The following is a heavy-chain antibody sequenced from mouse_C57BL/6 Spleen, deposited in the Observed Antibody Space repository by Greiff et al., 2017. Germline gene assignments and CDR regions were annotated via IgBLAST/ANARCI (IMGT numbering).Heavy chain of an antibody. CDR1: GYPFPDSY. V-gene: IGHV1-26*01. CDR2: INPNNGGT. CDR3: ARTIYDYEFAY. D-gene: IGHD2-4*01. J-gene: IGHJ3*01. Sequence: EVQLQRSEPELVKPGASVKISGKASGYPFPDSYMSWLKRSHGMSLEWIGDINPNNGGTSYNQKFKGKATLTVDKSSSTAYMELRSLTSEDSAVYYCARTIYDYEFAYWGQGTLVTVSA.